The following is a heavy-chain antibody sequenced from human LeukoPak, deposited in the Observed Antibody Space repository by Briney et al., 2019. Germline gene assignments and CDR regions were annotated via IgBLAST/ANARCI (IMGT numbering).Heavy chain of an antibody. V-gene: IGHV4-34*01. CDR3: ASLPTYYDFWSGYRPYFDY. CDR2: INHSGST. Sequence: PSETLSLTCAVYGGYFSGYYWSWIRQPPGKGLEWIGEINHSGSTNYNPSLKSRVTISVDTSKNQFSLKLSSVPAADTAVYYCASLPTYYDFWSGYRPYFDYWGQGAMVTVSS. D-gene: IGHD3-3*01. CDR1: GGYFSGYY. J-gene: IGHJ4*02.